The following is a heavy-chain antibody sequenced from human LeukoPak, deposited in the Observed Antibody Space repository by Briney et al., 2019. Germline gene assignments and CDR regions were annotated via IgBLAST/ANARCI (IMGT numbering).Heavy chain of an antibody. V-gene: IGHV4-59*01. J-gene: IGHJ5*02. CDR3: ARDTGYSSPGFDP. D-gene: IGHD6-13*01. Sequence: SETLSLTCTVSGGSISSYYWSWNRQPPGKGLEWIGYIYYSGSTNYNPSLKSRVTISVDTSKNQFSLKLSSVTAADTAVYYCARDTGYSSPGFDPWGQGTLVTVSS. CDR1: GGSISSYY. CDR2: IYYSGST.